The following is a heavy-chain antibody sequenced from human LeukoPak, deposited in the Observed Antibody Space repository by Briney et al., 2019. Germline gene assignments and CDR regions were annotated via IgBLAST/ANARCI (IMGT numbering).Heavy chain of an antibody. CDR2: IRYDGSNK. V-gene: IGHV3-30*02. CDR1: GFTFSSYG. D-gene: IGHD3-22*01. J-gene: IGHJ3*02. CDR3: AKAMYYYDSSGLHAFDI. Sequence: GGSLRLSCAASGFTFSSYGMHWVRQAPGKGLEWVAFIRYDGSNKYYADSVKGRFTISRDNSKNTLYLQMNSLRAEDTAVYYCAKAMYYYDSSGLHAFDIWGQGTMVTVSS.